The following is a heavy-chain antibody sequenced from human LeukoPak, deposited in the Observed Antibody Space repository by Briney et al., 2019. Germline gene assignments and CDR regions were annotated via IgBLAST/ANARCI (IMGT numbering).Heavy chain of an antibody. CDR2: ISSSSSYI. Sequence: GGSLRLSCAASGFTFSSYSMNWVRQAPGKGLEWVSSISSSSSYIYYADSVKGRFTISRDNAKNSLYLQMNSLRAEDTAVYYCARYGCSSTSCFDVWGKGTTVTVSS. CDR3: ARYGCSSTSCFDV. CDR1: GFTFSSYS. J-gene: IGHJ6*04. D-gene: IGHD2-2*01. V-gene: IGHV3-21*01.